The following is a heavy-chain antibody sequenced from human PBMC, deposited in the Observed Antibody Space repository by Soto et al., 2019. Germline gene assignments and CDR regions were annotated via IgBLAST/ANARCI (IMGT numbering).Heavy chain of an antibody. CDR3: ARAGGGNSILWWWPTAGNMDV. J-gene: IGHJ6*02. Sequence: PGGSLRLSCAASGFTFSSYWMHWVRQAPGKGLVWVSRINSDGSSTSYADSVKGRFTISRDNAKNTLYLQMNSLRAEDTAVYYCARAGGGNSILWWWPTAGNMDVWGQGTTVTVSS. CDR1: GFTFSSYW. CDR2: INSDGSST. V-gene: IGHV3-74*01. D-gene: IGHD2-21*01.